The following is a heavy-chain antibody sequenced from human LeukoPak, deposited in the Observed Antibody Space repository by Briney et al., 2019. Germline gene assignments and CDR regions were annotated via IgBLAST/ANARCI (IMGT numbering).Heavy chain of an antibody. CDR3: AKARLWFGEVSLFDV. J-gene: IGHJ3*01. V-gene: IGHV3-30-3*01. Sequence: GRSLRLSCAASGFTFSKYAMHWVRQAPGKGLEWVAFISYDASSKYYADFVKGRVTISRDNAKNTLYVQLNSLRPEDTAIYYCAKARLWFGEVSLFDVWGQGTMVTVSS. CDR1: GFTFSKYA. D-gene: IGHD3-10*01. CDR2: ISYDASSK.